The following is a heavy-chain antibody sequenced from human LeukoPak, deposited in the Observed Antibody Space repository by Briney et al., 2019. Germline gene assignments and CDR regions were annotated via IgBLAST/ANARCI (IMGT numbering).Heavy chain of an antibody. J-gene: IGHJ5*02. CDR1: GFSLTTSGVG. CDR2: INWDDQK. CDR3: AHRRDSSGYQYRYWFAP. V-gene: IGHV2-5*02. Sequence: ESGPTLVNPTQTLTLTCTFSGFSLTTSGVGVGWIRQPSGKALEWLALINWDDQKVYSPSLQSRLSITKDTSKNQVVLTMTNVDPVDTATYYCAHRRDSSGYQYRYWFAPWGQGTLVTASS. D-gene: IGHD3-22*01.